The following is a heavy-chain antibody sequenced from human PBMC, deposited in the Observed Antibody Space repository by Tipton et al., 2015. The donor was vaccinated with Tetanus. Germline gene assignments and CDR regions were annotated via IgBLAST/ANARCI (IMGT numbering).Heavy chain of an antibody. CDR3: ARGASCYGDGCYYYGMDV. CDR1: GYTFTSYG. V-gene: IGHV1-18*04. CDR2: ISAYNGNT. Sequence: QLVQSGAEVKKPGASVKVSCKASGYTFTSYGISWVRQAPGQGLEWMGWISAYNGNTNYAQKLQGRVTMTTDTSTGTAYMERRSLRSDDTAVYYCARGASCYGDGCYYYGMDVWGQGTTVTVSS. D-gene: IGHD2-2*01. J-gene: IGHJ6*02.